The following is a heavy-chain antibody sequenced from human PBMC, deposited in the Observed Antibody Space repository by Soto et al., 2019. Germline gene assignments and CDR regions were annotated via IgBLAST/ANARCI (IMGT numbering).Heavy chain of an antibody. CDR2: FSSDGSR. D-gene: IGHD3-3*01. Sequence: EVQLVESGGGLVQPGGSLTLSCAAFGFTVNNLFMTWVRQAPGKGLEWVSTFSSDGSRYYADSVKGRFTISKDYSKNTLYREMNSLRAGDTAVYYCARDIFGGSYDFCHGGQGTLVTVSS. CDR3: ARDIFGGSYDFCH. V-gene: IGHV3-66*01. CDR1: GFTVNNLF. J-gene: IGHJ4*02.